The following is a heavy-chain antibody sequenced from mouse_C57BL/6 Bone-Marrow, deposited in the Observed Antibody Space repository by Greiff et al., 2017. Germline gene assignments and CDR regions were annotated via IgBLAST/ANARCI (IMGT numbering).Heavy chain of an antibody. CDR2: INPNNGGT. D-gene: IGHD1-1*01. CDR3: ARTPDYYGRSYGAWFAY. CDR1: GYTFTDYN. V-gene: IGHV1-18*01. Sequence: VQLQQSGPELVKPGASVKIPCKASGYTFTDYNMDWVKQSHGKSLEWIGEINPNNGGTIYNQKFKGKATLTVDKTSSTAYMELRSLTSEGTAVYYCARTPDYYGRSYGAWFAYWGQGTLVTVSA. J-gene: IGHJ3*01.